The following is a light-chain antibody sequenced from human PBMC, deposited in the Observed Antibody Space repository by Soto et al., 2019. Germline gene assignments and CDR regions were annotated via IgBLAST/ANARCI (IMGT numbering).Light chain of an antibody. V-gene: IGKV1-5*03. CDR3: QQYNSYSPWT. CDR2: KAS. J-gene: IGKJ1*01. Sequence: DIQMTQSPSTLSTSVGDRVTITCRASQSISSWLAWYQQKPGKAPKLLIYKASSLESGVPSRFSGSGSGTEFPLHISSLQPDDFATYYCQQYNSYSPWTFGQGTKVEIK. CDR1: QSISSW.